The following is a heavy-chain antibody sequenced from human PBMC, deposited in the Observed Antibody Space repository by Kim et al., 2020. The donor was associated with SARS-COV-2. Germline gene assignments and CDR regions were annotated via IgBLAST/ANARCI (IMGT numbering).Heavy chain of an antibody. CDR2: IRWNSGSI. J-gene: IGHJ4*02. V-gene: IGHV3-9*01. Sequence: GGSLRLSCVGSGFVFDEYAMHWVRQIPGKGLEWVSGIRWNSGSIVYADSVKGRFTISRDDAKNSLYLQMNSLRAEDTALYYCVKDMQGRSDSWYYPSDHWGQGTLVTVSS. CDR3: VKDMQGRSDSWYYPSDH. CDR1: GFVFDEYA. D-gene: IGHD6-13*01.